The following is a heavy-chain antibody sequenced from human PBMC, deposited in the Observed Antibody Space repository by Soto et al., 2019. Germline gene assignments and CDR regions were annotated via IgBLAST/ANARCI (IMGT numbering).Heavy chain of an antibody. CDR3: ARRFYGEEPNAFDI. D-gene: IGHD4-17*01. Sequence: SETLSLTCTVSGGSISSSSYYWGWIRQPPGKGLEWIGSIYYSGSTYYNPSLKSRVTISVDTSKNQFSLKLSSVTAADTAVYYCARRFYGEEPNAFDIWGQGTMVTVSS. CDR1: GGSISSSSYY. J-gene: IGHJ3*02. CDR2: IYYSGST. V-gene: IGHV4-39*01.